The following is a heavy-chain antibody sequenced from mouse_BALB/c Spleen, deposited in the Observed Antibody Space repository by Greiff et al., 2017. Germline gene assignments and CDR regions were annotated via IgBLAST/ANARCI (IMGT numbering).Heavy chain of an antibody. J-gene: IGHJ1*01. Sequence: EVHLVESGPELVKPGASVKISCKASGYTFTDYNMHWVKQSHGKSLEWIGYIYPYNGGTGYNQKFKSKATLTVDNSSSTAYMELRSLTSEDSAVYYCASRGYFDVWGSGTTVTVSS. V-gene: IGHV1S29*02. CDR3: ASRGYFDV. CDR2: IYPYNGGT. CDR1: GYTFTDYN.